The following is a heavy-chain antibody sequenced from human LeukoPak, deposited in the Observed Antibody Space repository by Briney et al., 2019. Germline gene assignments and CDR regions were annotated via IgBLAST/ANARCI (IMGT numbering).Heavy chain of an antibody. J-gene: IGHJ4*02. V-gene: IGHV1-46*01. Sequence: ASVKVSCKASGYTFTSYYMHWVRQAPGQGLEWMGIINPSCGSTSYAQKLQGRVTMTRDTSTSTVYMELSSLRSEDTAVYYCASDSSGEAHDYWGQGTLVTVSS. D-gene: IGHD2-15*01. CDR1: GYTFTSYY. CDR3: ASDSSGEAHDY. CDR2: INPSCGST.